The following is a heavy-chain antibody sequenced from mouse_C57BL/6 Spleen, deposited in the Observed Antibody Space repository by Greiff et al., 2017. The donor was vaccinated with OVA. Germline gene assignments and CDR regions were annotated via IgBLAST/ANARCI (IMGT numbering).Heavy chain of an antibody. V-gene: IGHV1-52*01. CDR2: IDPSDSET. CDR3: ARRAQAYYLDY. J-gene: IGHJ2*01. D-gene: IGHD3-2*02. Sequence: VQLQQPGAELVRPGSSVKLSCKASGYTFTSYWMHWVKQRPIQGLEWIGNIDPSDSETHYNQKFKDKATLTVDKSSSTAYMQLSSLTSEDSAVYYCARRAQAYYLDYWGQGTTLTVSS. CDR1: GYTFTSYW.